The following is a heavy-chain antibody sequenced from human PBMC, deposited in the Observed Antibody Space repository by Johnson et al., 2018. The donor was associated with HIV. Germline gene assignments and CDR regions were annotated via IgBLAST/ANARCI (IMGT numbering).Heavy chain of an antibody. CDR3: AKGASGSQRRGAFHI. Sequence: VQLVESGGGVVQPGRSLRLSCAASGFTVSSNYMSWVRQAPGKGLEWVSVIYSGGSTYYADSVKGRFTISRDNSKNTLYLQMNSLRAEDTAVYYCAKGASGSQRRGAFHIWGQGTMVTVSS. J-gene: IGHJ3*02. V-gene: IGHV3-66*01. D-gene: IGHD1-26*01. CDR2: IYSGGST. CDR1: GFTVSSNY.